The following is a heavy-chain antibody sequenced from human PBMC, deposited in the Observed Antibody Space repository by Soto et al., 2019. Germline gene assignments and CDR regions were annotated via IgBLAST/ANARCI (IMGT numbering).Heavy chain of an antibody. CDR2: TYYRSRWYN. D-gene: IGHD1-1*01. J-gene: IGHJ6*03. CDR3: AGTTSRHWLYMDV. V-gene: IGHV6-1*01. CDR1: GDSVSGNSAA. Sequence: QVQLQESGPGLVKPSQTLSVTCAISGDSVSGNSAAWNWIRLSPSRGLEWLAKTYYRSRWYNDYAVSVRSRITVHADTSQSQFSLPLASVPPEVTGIYYCAGTTSRHWLYMDVWGRGTTVTLSS.